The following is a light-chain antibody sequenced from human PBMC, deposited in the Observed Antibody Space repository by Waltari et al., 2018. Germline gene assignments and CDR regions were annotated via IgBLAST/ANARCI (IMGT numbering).Light chain of an antibody. CDR3: MQALQTPST. CDR1: QSLLHSNGYNY. V-gene: IGKV2-28*01. CDR2: LGS. Sequence: DIVMTQSPLSLPVTPGEPASISCRSSQSLLHSNGYNYLDWYLQKPGQSPQLLIYLGSNRASGVPDRFSGSGSGIDFTLKISRVEAEDVGVYYCMQALQTPSTFGGGTKVEIK. J-gene: IGKJ4*01.